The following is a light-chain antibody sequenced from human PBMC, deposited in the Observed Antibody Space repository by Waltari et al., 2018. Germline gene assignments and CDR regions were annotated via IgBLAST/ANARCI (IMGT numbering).Light chain of an antibody. Sequence: QAALTQPPSVSGSPGQSVTISCTGTSSDIGGYNYVPWYQQHPGKAPKLMIYDVSKRPSGVSDRFSGSKSGNTASLTISGLQAEDEADYHCNAYVGSNTYIFGDGTRLTVL. V-gene: IGLV2-11*01. CDR2: DVS. CDR1: SSDIGGYNY. CDR3: NAYVGSNTYI. J-gene: IGLJ1*01.